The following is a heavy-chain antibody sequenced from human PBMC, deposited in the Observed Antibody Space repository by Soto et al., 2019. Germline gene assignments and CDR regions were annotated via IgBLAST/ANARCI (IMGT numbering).Heavy chain of an antibody. J-gene: IGHJ6*02. Sequence: EVQLVESGGGLVKPGGSLRLSCAASGLTFSAFGMNWVRQAPGKGLEWVSSISSGGEYLDYADSVKGRLTISRDNAKNSAFLQRDSLRSEDKAVDYCSTDGGAGAGVGVWGQGTTVTVSS. CDR1: GLTFSAFG. CDR3: STDGGAGAGVGV. V-gene: IGHV3-21*06. D-gene: IGHD6-13*01. CDR2: ISSGGEYL.